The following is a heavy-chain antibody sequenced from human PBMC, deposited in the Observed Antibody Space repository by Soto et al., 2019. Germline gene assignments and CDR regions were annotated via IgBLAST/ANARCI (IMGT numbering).Heavy chain of an antibody. J-gene: IGHJ4*01. D-gene: IGHD1-26*01. V-gene: IGHV3-23*01. CDR2: VRGSGAGT. Sequence: GVSLRLSCAASGFTFNNYAMSWVRQAPGKAPEWVAAVRGSGAGTYHEDSVRGRFTSSRDNLNNILYLQMNSLRAEDTAMYYCARDPRGAFDYWGPGTLVTVSS. CDR3: ARDPRGAFDY. CDR1: GFTFNNYA.